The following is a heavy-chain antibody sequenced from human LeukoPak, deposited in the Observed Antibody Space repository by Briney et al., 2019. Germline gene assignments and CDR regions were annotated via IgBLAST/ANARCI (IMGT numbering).Heavy chain of an antibody. CDR3: ARDSCSSTSCHPAMDY. D-gene: IGHD2-2*01. J-gene: IGHJ4*02. CDR1: GFTFSSYS. V-gene: IGHV3-21*01. Sequence: GGSLRLSCAASGFTFSSYSMNWVRQAPGKGLEWVSSISSSISYIYYADSVKGPFTISRDKAKNSLYLQMNSLRAEDTAVYYCARDSCSSTSCHPAMDYWGQGTLVTVSS. CDR2: ISSSISYI.